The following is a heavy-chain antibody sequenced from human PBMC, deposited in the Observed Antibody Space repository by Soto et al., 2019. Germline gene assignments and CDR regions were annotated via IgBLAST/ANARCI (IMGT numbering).Heavy chain of an antibody. CDR3: ASVKLELQPY. V-gene: IGHV4-31*02. CDR2: IYYSGST. J-gene: IGHJ4*02. CDR1: GGSISSGGYY. Sequence: PSETLSLTXTVSGGSISSGGYYWSWIRQHPGKGLEWIGYIYYSGSTYYNPSLKSRVTISVDTSKNQFSLKLSSVTAADTAVYYCASVKLELQPYWGQGTLVTVSS. D-gene: IGHD1-7*01.